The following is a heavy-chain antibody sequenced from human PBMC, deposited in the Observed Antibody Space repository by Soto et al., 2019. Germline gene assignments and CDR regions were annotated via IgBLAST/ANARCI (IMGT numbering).Heavy chain of an antibody. CDR3: ARAYPYRNWNYYFDY. Sequence: ASVKVSCKASGYTFTSYAMHWVRQAPGQRLEWMGWINAGNGNTKYSQKFQGRVTITRDTSASTAYMELSSLRSEDTAVYYCARAYPYRNWNYYFDYWGQGTLVTVSS. J-gene: IGHJ4*02. CDR1: GYTFTSYA. V-gene: IGHV1-3*01. CDR2: INAGNGNT. D-gene: IGHD1-7*01.